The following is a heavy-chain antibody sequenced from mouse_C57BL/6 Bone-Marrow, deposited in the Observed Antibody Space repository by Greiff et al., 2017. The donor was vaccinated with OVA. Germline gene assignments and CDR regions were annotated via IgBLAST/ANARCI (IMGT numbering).Heavy chain of an antibody. J-gene: IGHJ4*01. CDR1: GFSFNTYA. V-gene: IGHV10-1*01. CDR2: IRSKSNNYAT. Sequence: EVNVVESGGGLVQPKGSLKLSCAASGFSFNTYAMNWVRQAPGKGLEWVARIRSKSNNYATYYADSVKDRFTISRDDSESMLYLQMNNLKTEDTAMYYCVRPPGDYWGQGTSVTVSS. CDR3: VRPPGDY.